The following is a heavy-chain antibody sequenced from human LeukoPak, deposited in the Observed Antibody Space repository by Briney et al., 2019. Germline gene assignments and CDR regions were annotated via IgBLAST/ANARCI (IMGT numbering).Heavy chain of an antibody. D-gene: IGHD3-22*01. Sequence: SETLSLTCTVSGGSISSGDYYWSWIRQPPGKGLEWIGYIYYSGSTYYIPSLKSRVTISVDTSKNQFSLKLSSVTAADTAVYHCARGRAQHFYDSSGYYFDYWGQGTLVTVSS. CDR3: ARGRAQHFYDSSGYYFDY. CDR1: GGSISSGDYY. J-gene: IGHJ4*02. V-gene: IGHV4-30-4*01. CDR2: IYYSGST.